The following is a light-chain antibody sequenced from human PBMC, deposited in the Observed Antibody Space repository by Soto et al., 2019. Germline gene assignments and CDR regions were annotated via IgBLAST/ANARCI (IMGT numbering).Light chain of an antibody. CDR2: DAS. J-gene: IGKJ1*01. Sequence: DIQMTQVPSTLPASIGYRVTITCRASQNINNWIAWYQQKPGKAPKFLIYDASTLESGVPSTFSGSGFGTEFSLTISSLQPDDFGSYYCQHMRKFGQGTKVDIK. V-gene: IGKV1-5*01. CDR1: QNINNW. CDR3: QHMRK.